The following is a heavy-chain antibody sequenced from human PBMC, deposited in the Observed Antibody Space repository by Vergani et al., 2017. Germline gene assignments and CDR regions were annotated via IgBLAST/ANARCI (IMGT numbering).Heavy chain of an antibody. CDR2: IGVSDNSI. J-gene: IGHJ4*02. CDR1: GFTFSAYS. D-gene: IGHD4-11*01. Sequence: DVRLVESGGGVVQPGGSLRLSCAASGFTFSAYSMNWVRHTPGKGLEWISYIGVSDNSIDYADSVMGRFAISRDNARNLLFLQMNSLRADDSALYFCVRVPDYSTFDSWGQGTLVTVS. CDR3: VRVPDYSTFDS. V-gene: IGHV3-48*01.